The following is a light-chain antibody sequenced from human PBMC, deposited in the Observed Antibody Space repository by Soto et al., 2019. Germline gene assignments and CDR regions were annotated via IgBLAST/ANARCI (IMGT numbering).Light chain of an antibody. CDR1: QSVHSR. Sequence: EIVMTQSPAALSVSPGDAATLSCRASQSVHSRLAWYQQKPGQAPRLLIYGASTRATGTPPRFRGSGSGTDFTLTISSLEPEDFAVYYCQQRSNWPLTFGQGTRLEIK. CDR3: QQRSNWPLT. J-gene: IGKJ5*01. V-gene: IGKV3-15*01. CDR2: GAS.